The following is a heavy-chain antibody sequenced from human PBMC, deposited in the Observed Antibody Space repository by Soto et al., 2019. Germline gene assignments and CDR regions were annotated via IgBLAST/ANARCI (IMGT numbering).Heavy chain of an antibody. CDR1: GFTFSNAW. J-gene: IGHJ6*02. CDR2: IKSKTDGGTT. V-gene: IGHV3-15*07. D-gene: IGHD3-3*01. Sequence: GGSLRLSCAASGFTFSNAWMNWVRQAPGKGLEWVGRIKSKTDGGTTDYAAPVKGRFTISRDDSKNTLYLQMNSLKTEDTAVYYCTTFGRDFWSGHHYYYGMDVWGQGTTVTVSS. CDR3: TTFGRDFWSGHHYYYGMDV.